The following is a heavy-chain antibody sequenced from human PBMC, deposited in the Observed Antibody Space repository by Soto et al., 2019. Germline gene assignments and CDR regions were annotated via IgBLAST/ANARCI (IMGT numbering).Heavy chain of an antibody. CDR2: LSDSGISI. V-gene: IGHV3-23*01. D-gene: IGHD6-13*01. CDR1: GFTFSSHA. CDR3: AKVSSSWYAGFFDL. Sequence: EVQLLESGGGLVQPGGSLRISCTASGFTFSSHAMTSVRQAPGKGLGWVSGLSDSGISIYYPDPVKDRLTISRDNSKNTLYLQIHTLRAEDTAVYYCAKVSSSWYAGFFDLWGQGTLVTVSS. J-gene: IGHJ4*02.